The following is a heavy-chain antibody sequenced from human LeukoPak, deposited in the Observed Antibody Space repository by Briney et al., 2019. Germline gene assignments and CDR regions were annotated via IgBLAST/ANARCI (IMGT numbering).Heavy chain of an antibody. CDR2: ITWNGATT. V-gene: IGHV3-20*04. Sequence: GGSLRLSCAASGFTFDDYALSWVRQAPGKRLEWVSGITWNGATTGYADSVKGRFTISRDNAKNSLYLQMNSLRAEDTALYYCARDRVTITGAHNMVVWGKGTTVTVSS. D-gene: IGHD1-20*01. CDR3: ARDRVTITGAHNMVV. CDR1: GFTFDDYA. J-gene: IGHJ6*03.